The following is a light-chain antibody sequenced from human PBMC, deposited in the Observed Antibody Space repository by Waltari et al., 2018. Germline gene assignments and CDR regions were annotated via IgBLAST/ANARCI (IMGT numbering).Light chain of an antibody. CDR1: ALTNQY. CDR3: QSTDSSGTLRV. CDR2: KDN. J-gene: IGLJ3*02. Sequence: SYELTQPPSVSVSPGQTARITCSGDALTNQYAYWYQQKQGQAPVLVIYKDNERPSGIPERFSGSGSGTTVTLTISGVQAEDEADYYCQSTDSSGTLRVFGGGTYLTVL. V-gene: IGLV3-25*03.